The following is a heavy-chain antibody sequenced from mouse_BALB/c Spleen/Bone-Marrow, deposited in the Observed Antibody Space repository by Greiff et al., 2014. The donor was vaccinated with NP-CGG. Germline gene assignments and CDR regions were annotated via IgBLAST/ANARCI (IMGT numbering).Heavy chain of an antibody. D-gene: IGHD4-1*01. CDR3: ARGDWDEAMDY. CDR2: INSGGSYT. J-gene: IGHJ4*01. CDR1: GFTFSSYA. V-gene: IGHV5-9-3*01. Sequence: EVKLVEFGGGLVKPGGSLKLSCAASGFTFSSYAMSWVRQTPEKRLEWVATINSGGSYTYYPDSVKGRFTISRGNAKNTLYLQMSSLRSEDTAMYYCARGDWDEAMDYWGQGTSVTVST.